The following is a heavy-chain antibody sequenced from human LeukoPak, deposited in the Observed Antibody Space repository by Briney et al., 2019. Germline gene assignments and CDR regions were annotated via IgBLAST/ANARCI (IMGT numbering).Heavy chain of an antibody. V-gene: IGHV1-69*13. CDR1: GGTFSSYA. J-gene: IGHJ4*02. Sequence: SVKVSCKASGGTFSSYAISWVRQAPGQGLEWMGGIIPILGTANYAQKFQGRVTITADESTSTAYVELSSLRSEDTAVYYCARVRSTVSPAFDYWGQGTLVTVSS. CDR3: ARVRSTVSPAFDY. D-gene: IGHD4-17*01. CDR2: IIPILGTA.